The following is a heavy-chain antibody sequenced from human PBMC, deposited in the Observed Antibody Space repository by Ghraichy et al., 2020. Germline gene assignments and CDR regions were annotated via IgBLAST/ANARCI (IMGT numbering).Heavy chain of an antibody. CDR3: AKDRYFDWFEAFDI. CDR2: ISWNSGSI. V-gene: IGHV3-9*01. J-gene: IGHJ3*02. D-gene: IGHD3-9*01. CDR1: GFTFDDYA. Sequence: GGSLRLSCAASGFTFDDYAMHWVRQAPGKGLEWVSSISWNSGSIGYADSVKGRFTISRDNAKNSLYLQMNSLRAEDTALYYCAKDRYFDWFEAFDIWGQGTLVTVSS.